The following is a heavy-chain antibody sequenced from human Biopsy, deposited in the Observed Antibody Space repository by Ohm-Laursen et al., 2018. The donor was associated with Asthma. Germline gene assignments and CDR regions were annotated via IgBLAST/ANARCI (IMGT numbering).Heavy chain of an antibody. CDR2: IYSGGTS. CDR1: GFAVSRDH. CDR3: ARGDSSNWSHYYFDY. D-gene: IGHD3-22*01. J-gene: IGHJ4*02. V-gene: IGHV3-53*01. Sequence: GSLRLSCAASGFAVSRDHMFWARQAPGKGLEWVSVIYSGGTSHTADSVRDRFTISRDYSKNTLYLQMHSLRAEDTAVYYCARGDSSNWSHYYFDYWGQGTLVTVSS.